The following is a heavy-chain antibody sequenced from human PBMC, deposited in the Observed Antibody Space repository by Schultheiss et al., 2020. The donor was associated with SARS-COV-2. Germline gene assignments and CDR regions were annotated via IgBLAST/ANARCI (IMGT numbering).Heavy chain of an antibody. V-gene: IGHV4-59*12. J-gene: IGHJ4*02. CDR2: IYYSGST. CDR3: ARDIVVVPAAPYYFDY. Sequence: SETLSLTCTVSGGSISSYYWSWIRQPPGKGLEWIGYIYYSGSTNYNPSLKSRVTMSVDTSKNQFSLKLSSVTAADTAVYYCARDIVVVPAAPYYFDYWGQGTLVTVSS. D-gene: IGHD2-2*01. CDR1: GGSISSYY.